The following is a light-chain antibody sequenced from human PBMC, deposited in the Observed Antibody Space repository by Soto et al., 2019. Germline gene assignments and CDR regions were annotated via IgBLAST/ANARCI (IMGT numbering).Light chain of an antibody. Sequence: TQSPSSVSASVGDRVTITCRASQGISSWLAWYQQRPGQAPRLLIYDASNRATGVPARFSGSGSGTDFTLTISSLEPEDFAVYYCQQRSSWPPTFGQGTRLEIK. J-gene: IGKJ5*01. V-gene: IGKV3-11*01. CDR2: DAS. CDR1: QGISSW. CDR3: QQRSSWPPT.